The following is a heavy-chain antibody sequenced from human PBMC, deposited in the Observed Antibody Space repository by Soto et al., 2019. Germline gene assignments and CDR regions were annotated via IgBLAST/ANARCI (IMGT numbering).Heavy chain of an antibody. CDR2: IYPGDSDT. Sequence: GESLKISCKGSGYSFTSYWIGWVRQMPGKGLEWMGIIYPGDSDTRYSPSFQGQVTISADKSISTAYLQWSSLKASDTAMYYCASRTKTYYYGSGSYSGSYAFDIWGQGTMVTVSS. V-gene: IGHV5-51*01. J-gene: IGHJ3*02. CDR3: ASRTKTYYYGSGSYSGSYAFDI. D-gene: IGHD3-10*01. CDR1: GYSFTSYW.